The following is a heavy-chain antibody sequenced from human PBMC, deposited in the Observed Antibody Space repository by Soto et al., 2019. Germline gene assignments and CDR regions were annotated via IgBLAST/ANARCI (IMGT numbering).Heavy chain of an antibody. CDR1: GYTFTNYA. CDR2: INAGNGNT. D-gene: IGHD3-16*02. J-gene: IGHJ5*02. CDR3: AIGFPLWFDP. V-gene: IGHV1-3*05. Sequence: QVQLVQSGAEEKKPGASVKVSCKASGYTFTNYAMHWVRQAPGQRLEWMGWINAGNGNTKYSQKFQGRVTITRDTSASTAYMGLSSLRAEATAVYYFAIGFPLWFDPWGQGTLVTVSS.